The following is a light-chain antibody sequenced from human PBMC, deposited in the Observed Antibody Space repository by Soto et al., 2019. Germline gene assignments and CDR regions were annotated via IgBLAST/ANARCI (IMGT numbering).Light chain of an antibody. Sequence: QSALTQPPSVSGAPGQRVTISCTGSSSNIGAGYDVHWYQHLPGTAPKLLIYGNSNRPSGVPVRFSGSKSGTSASLAITGLQSEDEADYYCQSYDSSLSGSVFGGGTKLTVL. CDR3: QSYDSSLSGSV. V-gene: IGLV1-40*01. CDR2: GNS. CDR1: SSNIGAGYD. J-gene: IGLJ2*01.